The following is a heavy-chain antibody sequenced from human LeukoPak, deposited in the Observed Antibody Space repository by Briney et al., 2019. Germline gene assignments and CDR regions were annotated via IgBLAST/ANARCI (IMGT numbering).Heavy chain of an antibody. CDR2: ISAYNGNT. J-gene: IGHJ5*02. Sequence: ASVKVSCKASGYTSTSYGISWVRQAPGQGLEWMGWISAYNGNTNYAQKLQGRVTMTTDPSTSTAYMELRSLRSDDTAVYYCARGSGWFGESEGSFDPWGQGTLVTVSS. CDR1: GYTSTSYG. V-gene: IGHV1-18*04. CDR3: ARGSGWFGESEGSFDP. D-gene: IGHD3-10*01.